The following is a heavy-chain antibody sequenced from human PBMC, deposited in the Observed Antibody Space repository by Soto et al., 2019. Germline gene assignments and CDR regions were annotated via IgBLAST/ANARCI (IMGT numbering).Heavy chain of an antibody. J-gene: IGHJ6*02. CDR3: ARDSVALYYYYYGMDV. Sequence: SGPTLVNPTQTPTLTCTFSGFSLSTSGMCVSWIRQPPGKALEWLARIDWDDDKYYSTSLKTRLTISKDTSKNQVVLTMTNMDPVDTATYYCARDSVALYYYYYGMDVWGQGTTVTSP. CDR1: GFSLSTSGMC. V-gene: IGHV2-70*11. D-gene: IGHD2-21*01. CDR2: IDWDDDK.